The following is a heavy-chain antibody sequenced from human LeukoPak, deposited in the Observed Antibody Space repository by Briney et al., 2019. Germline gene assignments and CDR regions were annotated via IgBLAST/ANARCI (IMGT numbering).Heavy chain of an antibody. J-gene: IGHJ4*02. CDR1: GGSFSGYY. Sequence: TSETLSLTCAVYGGSFSGYYWTWIRRPPGKGLEWIGEIHHRGSTNYNPSLKSRVTISVDTSKNQVSLRLSSVTAADTAVYYCARGGGDNGGYYFDSWGQGTLVTVSS. V-gene: IGHV4-34*01. D-gene: IGHD2-21*02. CDR2: IHHRGST. CDR3: ARGGGDNGGYYFDS.